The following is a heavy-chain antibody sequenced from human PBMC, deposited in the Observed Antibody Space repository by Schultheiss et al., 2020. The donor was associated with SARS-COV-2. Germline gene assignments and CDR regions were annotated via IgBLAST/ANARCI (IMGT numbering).Heavy chain of an antibody. V-gene: IGHV4-34*11. CDR3: ARVLQFGYSYGNGWFDP. D-gene: IGHD5-18*01. CDR2: IYYSGST. Sequence: SETLSLTCAVYGGSFSGYYWSWIRQPPGKGLEWIGYIYYSGSTNYNPSLKSRVTISVDTSKNQFSLKLSSVTAADTAVYYCARVLQFGYSYGNGWFDPWGQGTLVTVSS. CDR1: GGSFSGYY. J-gene: IGHJ5*02.